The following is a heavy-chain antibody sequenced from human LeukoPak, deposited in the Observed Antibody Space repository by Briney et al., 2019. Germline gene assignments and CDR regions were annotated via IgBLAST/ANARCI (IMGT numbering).Heavy chain of an antibody. J-gene: IGHJ6*03. CDR3: ARVSGSGGPFASHKYYYYYMDV. D-gene: IGHD6-19*01. CDR1: GFTFSSYS. V-gene: IGHV3-48*01. Sequence: GGSLRLSCAASGFTFSSYSMNWVRQAPGKGLEWVSYISSFSGTINYADSVKGRFTISRDNAKNSLYLQMNSLRAEDTALYYCARVSGSGGPFASHKYYYYYMDVWGKGTTVTVSS. CDR2: ISSFSGTI.